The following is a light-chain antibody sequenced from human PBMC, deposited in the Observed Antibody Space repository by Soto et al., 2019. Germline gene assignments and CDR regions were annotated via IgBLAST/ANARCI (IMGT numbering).Light chain of an antibody. CDR1: SSDGGGYNY. CDR3: RSYTSSSTHLYV. V-gene: IGLV2-14*01. CDR2: DVS. Sequence: QSVLTQPASVSGSPGQSITISCTGTSSDGGGYNYVSWYQQHPGKAPTLMIYDVSNRPSGVSNRFSSSKSGNTASLTISRLQAEHEADYYCRSYTSSSTHLYVFGTGTKLTVL. J-gene: IGLJ1*01.